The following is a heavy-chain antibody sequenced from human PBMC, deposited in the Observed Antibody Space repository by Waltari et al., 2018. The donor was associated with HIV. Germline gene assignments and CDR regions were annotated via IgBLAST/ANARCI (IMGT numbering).Heavy chain of an antibody. J-gene: IGHJ3*01. CDR1: GFTFSRSA. D-gene: IGHD1-1*01. V-gene: IGHV3-73*02. CDR2: IRSKANGYTT. Sequence: EVQLVESGGGLVQPGESLKLSCAASGFTFSRSAIHWVRQAPGKGLDWIGRIRSKANGYTTAYGASVKCRFIISRDESKNTAYLQMSSLKTEDTALFYCTRLSGNDAFDVWGQGTLVTVSS. CDR3: TRLSGNDAFDV.